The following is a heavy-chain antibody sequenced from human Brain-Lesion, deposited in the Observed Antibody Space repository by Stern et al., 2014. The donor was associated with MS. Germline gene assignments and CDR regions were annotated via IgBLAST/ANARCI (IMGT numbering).Heavy chain of an antibody. J-gene: IGHJ4*02. V-gene: IGHV1-3*01. D-gene: IGHD3-22*01. CDR3: ARDDHRDSSGHYAPLDY. CDR2: INGVDDKT. Sequence: QVQLVQSGAEVKKPGASVKVSCKASGYTFIRYAMQWVRQAPGQRLEWMGRINGVDDKTKYSHKFQGRVTITRDTSANTVYMELSSLRSEDTAVYYCARDDHRDSSGHYAPLDYWGQGTRVTVS. CDR1: GYTFIRYA.